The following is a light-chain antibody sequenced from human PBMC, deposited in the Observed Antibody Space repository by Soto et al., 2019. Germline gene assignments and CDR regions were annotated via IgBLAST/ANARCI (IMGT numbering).Light chain of an antibody. J-gene: IGKJ4*01. CDR2: DVS. V-gene: IGKV3-11*01. Sequence: EVVLTQSPATLSLSPRARATLSCRASQSVGNFLAWYQQKPGQAPRLLIYDVSNRATGIPARFGGSGSGTDFTLTIRKLEPEDFAVYSCQHRANWPPSVTFGGGTRV. CDR1: QSVGNF. CDR3: QHRANWPPSVT.